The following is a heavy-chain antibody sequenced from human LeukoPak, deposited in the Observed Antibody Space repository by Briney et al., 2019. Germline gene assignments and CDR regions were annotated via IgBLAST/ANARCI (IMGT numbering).Heavy chain of an antibody. D-gene: IGHD1-26*01. Sequence: TSETLSLTCTVSGGSISSGSYYWSWIRQPAGKGLEWIGRIYTSGSTNYNPSLKSRVTISVDTSKNQFSLKLSSVTAADTAVYYCARERVNELLVSTMFDYWGQGTLVTVSS. CDR3: ARERVNELLVSTMFDY. V-gene: IGHV4-61*02. CDR2: IYTSGST. CDR1: GGSISSGSYY. J-gene: IGHJ4*02.